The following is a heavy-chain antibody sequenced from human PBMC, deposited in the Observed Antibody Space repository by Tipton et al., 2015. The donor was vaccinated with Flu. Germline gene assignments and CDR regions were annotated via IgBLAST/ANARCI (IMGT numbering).Heavy chain of an antibody. CDR2: IYHSGTT. D-gene: IGHD3-10*02. V-gene: IGHV4-38-2*02. CDR1: GHSISSAYY. Sequence: TLSLTCTISGHSISSAYYWGWVRQPPGKGLEWIGTIYHSGTTYYNPSLRSRLTMSVDTSKNQFSLKLSSVTAADTAVYYCARHTGDSVRGVIDYWGQGTLVTVSS. CDR3: ARHTGDSVRGVIDY. J-gene: IGHJ4*02.